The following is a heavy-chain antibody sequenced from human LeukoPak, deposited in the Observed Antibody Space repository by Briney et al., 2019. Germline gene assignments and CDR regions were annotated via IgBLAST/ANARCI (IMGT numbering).Heavy chain of an antibody. CDR2: IYPGDSDT. CDR3: ARRGYGDYVHYYYGMDV. CDR1: GYSFTSYW. V-gene: IGHV5-51*01. Sequence: GESLKISCKGSGYSFTSYWIGWVRQMPGKGLEWMGIIYPGDSDTRYSPSFQGQVTISADKSISTAYLQWSSLKASDTAMYYCARRGYGDYVHYYYGMDVWGQGTTVTVSS. D-gene: IGHD4-17*01. J-gene: IGHJ6*02.